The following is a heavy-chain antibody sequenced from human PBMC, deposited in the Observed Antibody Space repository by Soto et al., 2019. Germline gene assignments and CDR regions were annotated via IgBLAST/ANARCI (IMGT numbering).Heavy chain of an antibody. CDR1: GFMFSRYA. CDR3: ARSRSGAVPDSFGY. V-gene: IGHV3-30-3*01. CDR2: ISKDGSVN. D-gene: IGHD3-3*01. Sequence: QVQLEESGGRVVQPGGSLRLSCAASGFMFSRYAIHWVRQAPGKGLEWVAVISKDGSVNYYADSVRGRFSISRDKSKNTVYLEMNGMRDDDTAVFYCARSRSGAVPDSFGYWGQGTLVTVSS. J-gene: IGHJ1*01.